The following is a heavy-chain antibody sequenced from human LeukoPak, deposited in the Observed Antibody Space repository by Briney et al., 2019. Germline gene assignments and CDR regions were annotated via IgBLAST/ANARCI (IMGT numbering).Heavy chain of an antibody. Sequence: SETLSLTCTVSGDAISTYYNNWIRQTPGKGLEWIGHIANGRTDYNPSLKSRVIISVDTSKNQISLKLTSVTAADTAIYYCARDKAHTYGYYFDPWGQGTQVLVSS. D-gene: IGHD3-10*01. J-gene: IGHJ4*02. V-gene: IGHV4-4*08. CDR1: GDAISTYY. CDR2: IANGRT. CDR3: ARDKAHTYGYYFDP.